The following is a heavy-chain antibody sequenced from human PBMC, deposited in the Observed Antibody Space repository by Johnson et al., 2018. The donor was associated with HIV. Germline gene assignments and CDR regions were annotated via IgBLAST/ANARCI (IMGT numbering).Heavy chain of an antibody. CDR2: IYSGSKT. CDR1: GFTVSSNY. V-gene: IGHV3-66*01. CDR3: ARDPFPRFYAFDI. J-gene: IGHJ3*02. Sequence: VQLVESGGALVQPGGSLRLSCAASGFTVSSNYMSWVRQAPGKGLEWVSLIYSGSKTYYTDSVKGRFTISRDNSNNTLYLQMNSLRAEDTAVYYCARDPFPRFYAFDIWGQGTMVTVSS.